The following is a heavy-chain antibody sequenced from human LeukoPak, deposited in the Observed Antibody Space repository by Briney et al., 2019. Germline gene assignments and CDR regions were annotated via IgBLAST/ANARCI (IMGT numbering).Heavy chain of an antibody. CDR2: ISSSSSYI. CDR1: GFTFSDYS. Sequence: GESLRLSCAASGFTFSDYSMNWVRQAPGKGLEWVSSISSSSSYIFYADSVRGRFSISRDNSKNTLYLQMNSLRAEDTAVYYCAKNWRNGDHFYYYMDVWGKGTTVTVSS. CDR3: AKNWRNGDHFYYYMDV. J-gene: IGHJ6*03. D-gene: IGHD4-17*01. V-gene: IGHV3-21*04.